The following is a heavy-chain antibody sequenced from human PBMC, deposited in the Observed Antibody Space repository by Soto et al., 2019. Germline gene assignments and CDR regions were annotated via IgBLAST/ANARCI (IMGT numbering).Heavy chain of an antibody. CDR3: ASERISGWYAGGPPLVY. CDR1: GYTFTNYG. V-gene: IGHV1-18*01. D-gene: IGHD6-19*01. CDR2: ISVYNGNT. Sequence: QVQLVQSGAEVKKPGASVKVSCKASGYTFTNYGITWVRQAPGQGLEWMGWISVYNGNTKYAQKFQGRVTMTTDTSTATAYLELRSLRSDDTAVYLCASERISGWYAGGPPLVYWGQGTLVTVSS. J-gene: IGHJ4*02.